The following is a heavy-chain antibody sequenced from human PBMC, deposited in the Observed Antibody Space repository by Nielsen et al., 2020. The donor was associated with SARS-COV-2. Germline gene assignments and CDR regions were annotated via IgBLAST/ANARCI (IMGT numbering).Heavy chain of an antibody. J-gene: IGHJ4*02. Sequence: SETLSLTCTVSGGSISSYYWSWIRQPPGKGLEWIGYIYYSGSTNYNPSLKSRVTISVDTSKNQFSLKLSSVTAADTAVYYCAREVGATSPEFDYWGQGTLVTVSS. CDR2: IYYSGST. V-gene: IGHV4-59*12. CDR1: GGSISSYY. CDR3: AREVGATSPEFDY. D-gene: IGHD1-26*01.